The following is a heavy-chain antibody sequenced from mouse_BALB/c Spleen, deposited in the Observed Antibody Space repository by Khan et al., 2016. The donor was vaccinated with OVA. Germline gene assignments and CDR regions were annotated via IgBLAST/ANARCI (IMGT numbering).Heavy chain of an antibody. V-gene: IGHV5-6*01. CDR2: ISSGGDYT. CDR3: ASHLTGSFAY. J-gene: IGHJ3*01. D-gene: IGHD4-1*01. CDR1: GFSFSSYS. Sequence: ELQGVESGGDLVRPGGSLKLSCAASGFSFSSYSMSWVRQTPDKRLEWVATISSGGDYTYYPDSVKGRFTISRDNAKNTLYLHMSSLKSEDTAIYYCASHLTGSFAYWGQGTLVTVSA.